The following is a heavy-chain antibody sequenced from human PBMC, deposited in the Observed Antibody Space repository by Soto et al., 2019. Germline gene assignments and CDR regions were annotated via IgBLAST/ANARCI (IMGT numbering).Heavy chain of an antibody. CDR1: GFTFSDYY. CDR3: ARSEQWLIPDGYGY. V-gene: IGHV3-11*01. D-gene: IGHD6-19*01. Sequence: GGSLRLSCAASGFTFSDYYMSWIRQAQGKGLEWVSYISSSGSTIYYADSVKGRFTISRDNAKNSLDLQMNSLRAEDTAVYYWARSEQWLIPDGYGYWGQGTRVAVSS. CDR2: ISSSGSTI. J-gene: IGHJ4*02.